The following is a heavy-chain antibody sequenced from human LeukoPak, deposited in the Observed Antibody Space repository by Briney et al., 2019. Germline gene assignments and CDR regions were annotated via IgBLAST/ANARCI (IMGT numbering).Heavy chain of an antibody. J-gene: IGHJ4*02. CDR2: ISASGGGT. CDR3: AKIPRSTIIWGTYYFDY. D-gene: IGHD3-10*01. V-gene: IGHV3-23*01. Sequence: GGSLRLSCAASGFTFSSYAMTWVRQAPEKGLEWVSTISASGGGTYYADSVKGHFTISRDNSKNTLYLQMNSLRAEDTAVYYCAKIPRSTIIWGTYYFDYWGQGTLVTVSS. CDR1: GFTFSSYA.